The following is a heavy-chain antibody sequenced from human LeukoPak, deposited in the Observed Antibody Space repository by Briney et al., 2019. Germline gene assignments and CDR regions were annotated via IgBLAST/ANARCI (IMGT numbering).Heavy chain of an antibody. CDR1: GFTFSSYG. Sequence: PGGSLRLSCAASGFTFSSYGMHWVRQAPGKGLEWVAVISDDGSNKYYEDSVKGRFTISRDNSEDTLYLQMNSLRAEDTAVYYCAKDPSGVSRKTYYYGSGIAYGMDVWGQGTAVTVSS. V-gene: IGHV3-30*18. CDR3: AKDPSGVSRKTYYYGSGIAYGMDV. CDR2: ISDDGSNK. J-gene: IGHJ6*02. D-gene: IGHD3-10*01.